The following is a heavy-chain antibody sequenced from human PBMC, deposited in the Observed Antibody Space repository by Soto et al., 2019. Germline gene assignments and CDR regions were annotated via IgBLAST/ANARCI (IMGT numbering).Heavy chain of an antibody. CDR3: ARSLNYVNYFDP. CDR2: VYYSGST. Sequence: PSETLSLTCTVSGGSIGRYYWSWIRQPPGKGLEWIGYVYYSGSTDYNPSLKSRVTISVDTANSHFSLTLNSVTAADTAVYYCARSLNYVNYFDPWGQGTLVTVSS. CDR1: GGSIGRYY. J-gene: IGHJ5*02. V-gene: IGHV4-59*01. D-gene: IGHD1-7*01.